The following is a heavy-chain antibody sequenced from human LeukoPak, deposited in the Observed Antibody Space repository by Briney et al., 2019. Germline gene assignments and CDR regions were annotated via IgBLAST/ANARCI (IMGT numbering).Heavy chain of an antibody. Sequence: GGSLRLSCAASGFTFSSYAMSWVRQAPGKGLEWVSAISGSGGSTYYADSVKGRFTISRDNSKNTLYLQMNSLRPEDTAVYSCAKGDSGLFDYWGQGTLVTVSS. J-gene: IGHJ4*02. CDR3: AKGDSGLFDY. V-gene: IGHV3-23*01. D-gene: IGHD5-12*01. CDR1: GFTFSSYA. CDR2: ISGSGGST.